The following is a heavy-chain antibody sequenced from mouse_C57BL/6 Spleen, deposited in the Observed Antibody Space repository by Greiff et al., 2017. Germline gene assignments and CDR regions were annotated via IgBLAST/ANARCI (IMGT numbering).Heavy chain of an antibody. CDR3: ATARFDY. J-gene: IGHJ2*01. Sequence: QVQLQQPGAELVKPGASVKVSCKASGYTFTSYWMHWVKQRPGQGLEWIGRFHPSDSDTNYNQKFKGKATLTVDKSSSTAYMQLSSLTSEDSAGYYCATARFDYWGQGTTLTVSS. CDR2: FHPSDSDT. CDR1: GYTFTSYW. V-gene: IGHV1-74*01.